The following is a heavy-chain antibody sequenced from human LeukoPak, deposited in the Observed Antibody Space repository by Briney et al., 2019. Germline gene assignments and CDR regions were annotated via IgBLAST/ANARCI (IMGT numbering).Heavy chain of an antibody. Sequence: ASVKVSCKTSGYTFTSYGVSWVRQAPGQGLERMGWISGYNAATNYAQKFQGRVTMTIDTSTSTVYMELRSLRSDDTAVIYCARPRVAGSLDIWGQGTMVTVSS. D-gene: IGHD2-15*01. V-gene: IGHV1-18*01. J-gene: IGHJ3*02. CDR3: ARPRVAGSLDI. CDR2: ISGYNAAT. CDR1: GYTFTSYG.